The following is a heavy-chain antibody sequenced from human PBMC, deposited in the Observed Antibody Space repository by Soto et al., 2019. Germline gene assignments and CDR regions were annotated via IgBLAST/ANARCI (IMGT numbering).Heavy chain of an antibody. D-gene: IGHD5-18*01. CDR2: INHSGST. V-gene: IGHV4-34*01. CDR3: ARGDHTAMATRAFDI. Sequence: SETLSLTCAVYGGSFSGYYWSWIRQPPGKGLEWIGEINHSGSTNYNPSLKSRVTISVDTSKNQFSLKLSSVTAADTAVYYCARGDHTAMATRAFDIWGQGTMVTVSS. J-gene: IGHJ3*02. CDR1: GGSFSGYY.